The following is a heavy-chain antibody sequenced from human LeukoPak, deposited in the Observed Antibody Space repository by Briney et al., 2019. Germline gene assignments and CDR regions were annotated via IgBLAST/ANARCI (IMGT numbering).Heavy chain of an antibody. CDR1: GFTFSSYG. CDR2: IRYDGSNK. J-gene: IGHJ4*02. V-gene: IGHV3-30*02. CDR3: AKDRRGIAVAGFDY. D-gene: IGHD6-19*01. Sequence: GGSLRLSCAASGFTFSSYGMHWVRQAPGKGLEWVAFIRYDGSNKYYADSVKGRFTISRDNSKNTLYLQMNGLRAEDTAVYYCAKDRRGIAVAGFDYWGQGTLVTVSS.